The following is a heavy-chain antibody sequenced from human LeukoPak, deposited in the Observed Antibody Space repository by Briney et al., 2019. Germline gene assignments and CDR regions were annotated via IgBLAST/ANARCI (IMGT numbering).Heavy chain of an antibody. D-gene: IGHD6-13*01. J-gene: IGHJ4*02. CDR2: INHSGST. CDR1: GGSFSGYY. CDR3: ARDEIAAAGGFDY. Sequence: PSETLSLTCAVHGGSFSGYYWSWIRQPPGKGLEWIGEINHSGSTNYNPSLKSRVTISVDTSKNQFSLKLSSVTAADTAVYYCARDEIAAAGGFDYGGQGTLVTVSS. V-gene: IGHV4-34*01.